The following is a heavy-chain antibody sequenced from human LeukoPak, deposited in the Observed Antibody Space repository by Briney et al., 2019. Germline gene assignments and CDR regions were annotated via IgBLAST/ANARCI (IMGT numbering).Heavy chain of an antibody. Sequence: PGGSLRLSCAASGFTFSSYAMSWVRQAPGKGLEWVSSISSSSSYIYYADSVKGRFTISRDNAKNSLYLQMNSLRAEDTAVYYCARAPAGPYMDVWGQGTTVTVSS. CDR1: GFTFSSYA. V-gene: IGHV3-21*01. J-gene: IGHJ6*02. CDR3: ARAPAGPYMDV. CDR2: ISSSSSYI. D-gene: IGHD6-25*01.